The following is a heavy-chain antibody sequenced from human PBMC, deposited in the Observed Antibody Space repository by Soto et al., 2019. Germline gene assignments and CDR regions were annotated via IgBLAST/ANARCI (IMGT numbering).Heavy chain of an antibody. CDR2: INNDGSST. V-gene: IGHV3-74*01. D-gene: IGHD2-21*01. J-gene: IGHJ6*02. CDR1: GFTFSSYW. Sequence: EVQLVESGGGLVQPGGSLIVSCAASGFTFSSYWMHWVRQAPGKGLVWVSRINNDGSSTSYAESVKGRFTISRDNAKSTLYLEMSSLRAGDTAVYYCARDPLIGDTDYGLDVWGQGTTVTVS. CDR3: ARDPLIGDTDYGLDV.